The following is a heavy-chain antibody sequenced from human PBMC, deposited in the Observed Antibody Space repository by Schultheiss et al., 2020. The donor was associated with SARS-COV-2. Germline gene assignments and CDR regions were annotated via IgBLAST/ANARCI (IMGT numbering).Heavy chain of an antibody. V-gene: IGHV3-30*03. CDR3: ARGRQNRFDY. CDR2: ISYDGSNK. CDR1: GFTFSSYG. D-gene: IGHD1-14*01. J-gene: IGHJ4*02. Sequence: GGSLRLSCAASGFTFSSYGMHWVRQAPGKGLEWVAVISYDGSNKYYADSVKGRFTISRDNSKNTLYLQMNSLRSEDTAVYYCARGRQNRFDYWGQGTLVTVSS.